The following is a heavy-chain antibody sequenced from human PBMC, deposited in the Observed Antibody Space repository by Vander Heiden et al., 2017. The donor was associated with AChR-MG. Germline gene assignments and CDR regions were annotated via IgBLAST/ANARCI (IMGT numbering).Heavy chain of an antibody. CDR3: ARLPLEYSGLLNYYGMDV. D-gene: IGHD6-6*01. V-gene: IGHV5-10-1*03. CDR2: IDPSDYYT. J-gene: IGHJ6*02. Sequence: EVQLVQSGAEVKQPGESLRISCKGSGYSFTSYWISWVRQMPGKGLEWMGRIDPSDYYTNYSPSFQGHVTISADKSISTAYLQWSSLKASDTAMYYCARLPLEYSGLLNYYGMDVWGQGTTVTVSS. CDR1: GYSFTSYW.